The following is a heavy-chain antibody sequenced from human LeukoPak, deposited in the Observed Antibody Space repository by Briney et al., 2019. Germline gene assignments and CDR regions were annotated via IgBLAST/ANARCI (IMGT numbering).Heavy chain of an antibody. V-gene: IGHV1-18*01. D-gene: IGHD1-26*01. J-gene: IGHJ6*02. Sequence: GASVKVSCKASGYTFTSYGISWVRQAPGQGLEWMGWISAYNGNTNYAQKLQSRVTMTEDTSTDTAYMELSSLRSEDTAVYYCATDRATAGVGYYYGMDVWGQGTTVTVSS. CDR2: ISAYNGNT. CDR3: ATDRATAGVGYYYGMDV. CDR1: GYTFTSYG.